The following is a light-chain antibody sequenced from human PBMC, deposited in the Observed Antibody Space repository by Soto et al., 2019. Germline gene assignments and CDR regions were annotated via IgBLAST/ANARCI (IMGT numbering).Light chain of an antibody. Sequence: EIVMTQSPATLSVSPGERATLSCRASQSVRSSLAWYQQRPGQAPRLLIYGASTRATGIPARFSGSGSGTEFTLTISSLQSEDFAVYYCQQYNSWPPITFGQGTKVDIK. J-gene: IGKJ1*01. CDR3: QQYNSWPPIT. CDR2: GAS. CDR1: QSVRSS. V-gene: IGKV3-15*01.